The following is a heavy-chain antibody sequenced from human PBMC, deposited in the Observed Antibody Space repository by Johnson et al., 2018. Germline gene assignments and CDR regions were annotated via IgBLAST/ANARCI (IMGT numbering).Heavy chain of an antibody. CDR3: ARGGPNHGFGF. J-gene: IGHJ3*01. Sequence: EVQLVESGGGLVQPGGSLRLSCEASGFTFNMYWMHWVRQVPGKGLVWVSRINNDGSDTIYADSVKGRFTISRDNAKNTCYLPMTSLKGKDTAGDFCARGGPNHGFGFWGQGTMVAVPS. D-gene: IGHD3-16*01. V-gene: IGHV3-74*01. CDR1: GFTFNMYW. CDR2: INNDGSDT.